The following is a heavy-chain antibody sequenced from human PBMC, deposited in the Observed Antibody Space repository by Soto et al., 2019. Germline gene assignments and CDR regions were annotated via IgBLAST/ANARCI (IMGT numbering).Heavy chain of an antibody. D-gene: IGHD3-10*01. J-gene: IGHJ4*02. V-gene: IGHV4-31*03. CDR2: ISYSGNT. CDR1: GVSISSGHYY. Sequence: QVQLQESGPGLVKPSQTLSLTCTVSGVSISSGHYYWSWIRQHPGKGLELIGYISYSGNTNYNPALKSRVTISVDTSTNLFSLNLSSVTAADTAVYYCARGASMVRGVIDYWGQGTLVTVSS. CDR3: ARGASMVRGVIDY.